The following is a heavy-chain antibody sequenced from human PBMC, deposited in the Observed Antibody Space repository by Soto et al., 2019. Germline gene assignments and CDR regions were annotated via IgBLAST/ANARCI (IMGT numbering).Heavy chain of an antibody. CDR2: IDNSGST. Sequence: PSETLSLTCTVSGGSISNYFCNWIRQPAGKGLEWIGRIDNSGSTNYNPSLKSRITMSAVTSRNQFSLKLNSVTAADTAVYYCARGGQDFWSGPFDYWGQGALVTVSS. CDR3: ARGGQDFWSGPFDY. CDR1: GGSISNYF. V-gene: IGHV4-4*07. J-gene: IGHJ4*02. D-gene: IGHD3-3*01.